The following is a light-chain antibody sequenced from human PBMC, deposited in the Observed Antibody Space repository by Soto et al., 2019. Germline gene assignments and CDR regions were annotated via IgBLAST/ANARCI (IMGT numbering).Light chain of an antibody. CDR2: LGS. V-gene: IGKV2-28*01. CDR3: MQGIQTPPIT. CDR1: QSLLHRNGYNY. Sequence: DIVMTQSPLSLPVTPGEPASISCRSSQSLLHRNGYNYLDWYLQKPGQSPQLLIYLGSNRASGVHEPLSGSGSGTDFTLKISRVEADEVGVYYCMQGIQTPPITVGQGTRRESK. J-gene: IGKJ5*01.